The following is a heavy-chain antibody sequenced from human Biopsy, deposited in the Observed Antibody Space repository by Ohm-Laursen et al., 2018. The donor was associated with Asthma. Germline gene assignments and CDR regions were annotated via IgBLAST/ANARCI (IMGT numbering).Heavy chain of an antibody. J-gene: IGHJ4*02. CDR2: IYSGGTS. CDR3: ARDVMEWYLPAFDF. CDR1: GFTFRSYA. Sequence: SLRLSCAASGFTFRSYAMHWVRQAPGKGLEWVSVIYSGGTSDTADSVNGRFTVSRDDSKNTLYLQMNSLRPDDTAVYYCARDVMEWYLPAFDFWGQGTLVTVSS. D-gene: IGHD3-3*01. V-gene: IGHV3-NL1*01.